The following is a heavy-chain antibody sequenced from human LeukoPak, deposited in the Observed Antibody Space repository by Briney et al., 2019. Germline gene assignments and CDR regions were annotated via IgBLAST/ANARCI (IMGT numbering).Heavy chain of an antibody. CDR2: ISGSGGST. J-gene: IGHJ4*02. V-gene: IGHV3-23*01. CDR1: GFTFSSYA. D-gene: IGHD6-19*01. CDR3: AKDIGFYSSGSK. Sequence: GGSLRLSCAASGFTFSSYAMSWVRQAPGEGLEWVSAISGSGGSTYYADSVKGRVTISRDNSKNTLYLQMNSLRAEDTAVYYCAKDIGFYSSGSKWGQGTLVTVSS.